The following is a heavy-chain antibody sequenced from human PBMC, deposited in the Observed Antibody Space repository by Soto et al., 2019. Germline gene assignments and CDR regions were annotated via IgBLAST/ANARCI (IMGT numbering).Heavy chain of an antibody. J-gene: IGHJ4*02. Sequence: QVQLQESGPGLVKPSETLSLTCSVSGASVNSGGYYWNWIRQLPGKGLEWIGSVYFRGTTYYNPSLESRVTLSLDTSQNHFSLRLSSVTPADTAIYFPAGGNAWEAPLAHWGQGILVTASS. CDR1: GASVNSGGYY. V-gene: IGHV4-31*03. D-gene: IGHD1-26*01. CDR2: VYFRGTT. CDR3: AGGNAWEAPLAH.